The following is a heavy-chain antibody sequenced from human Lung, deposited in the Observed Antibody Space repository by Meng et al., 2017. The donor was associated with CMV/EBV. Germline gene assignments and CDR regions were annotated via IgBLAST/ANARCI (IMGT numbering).Heavy chain of an antibody. CDR2: INPSGGST. J-gene: IGHJ6*02. D-gene: IGHD4-11*01. V-gene: IGHV1-46*01. Sequence: ASVKVSXKASGYTFTSYYMHWVRQAPGQGLEWMGIINPSGGSTSYAQKFQGGVTMTRDTSTSTVYMELSSLRSEDTAVYYCARDRLGVTTGMDVWGQGTTVTVSS. CDR3: ARDRLGVTTGMDV. CDR1: GYTFTSYY.